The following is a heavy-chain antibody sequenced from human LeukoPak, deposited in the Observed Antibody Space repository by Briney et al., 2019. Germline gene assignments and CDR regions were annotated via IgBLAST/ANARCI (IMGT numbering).Heavy chain of an antibody. CDR2: IYYSGST. CDR3: ARGPGYSYGYYFDY. V-gene: IGHV4-59*01. CDR1: GGSISSYY. Sequence: PSETLSLTCTVSGGSISSYYWSWIRQPPGKGLEWIGYIYYSGSTSYNPSLKSRVTTSVDTSKNQFSLKLTSVTAADTAVYYCARGPGYSYGYYFDYWGQGTLVTVSS. D-gene: IGHD5-18*01. J-gene: IGHJ4*02.